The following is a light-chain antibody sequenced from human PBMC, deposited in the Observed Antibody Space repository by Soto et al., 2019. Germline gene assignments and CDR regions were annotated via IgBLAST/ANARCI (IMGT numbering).Light chain of an antibody. CDR3: QQSYRSPYT. CDR1: QNITTF. CDR2: ASS. Sequence: DIQMTQSPSSLSASVGGRVTITCRSSQNITTFLNWYQQKPGKAPNLLIYASSSLQSGVPSRFSGRGSGTDFTLTISSLQPEDFAAYFCQQSYRSPYTFGQGTKLEIK. V-gene: IGKV1-39*01. J-gene: IGKJ2*01.